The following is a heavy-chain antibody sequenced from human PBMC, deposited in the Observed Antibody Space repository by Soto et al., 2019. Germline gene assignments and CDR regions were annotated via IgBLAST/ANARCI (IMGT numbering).Heavy chain of an antibody. J-gene: IGHJ4*02. Sequence: GGSLRLSCAASGFTFNNYAMTWVRQAPGKGLEWVSAISGSGDTAYYADSVRGRFTISRDNSKNTLYLQLNSLRTEDTAVYHCVKGRCRTTTCYTVFLDFRGRGTLVTVSS. CDR3: VKGRCRTTTCYTVFLDF. D-gene: IGHD2-2*01. V-gene: IGHV3-23*01. CDR2: ISGSGDTA. CDR1: GFTFNNYA.